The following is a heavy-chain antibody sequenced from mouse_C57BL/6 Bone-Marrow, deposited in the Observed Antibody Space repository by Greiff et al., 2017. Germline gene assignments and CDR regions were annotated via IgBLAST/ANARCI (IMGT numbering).Heavy chain of an antibody. CDR1: GYAFTNYL. CDR2: INPGSGGT. V-gene: IGHV1-54*01. D-gene: IGHD1-1*01. J-gene: IGHJ4*01. Sequence: VKLQESGAELVRPGTSVKVSCKASGYAFTNYLIEWVKQRPGQGLEWIGVINPGSGGTNYNEQFKGKATLTADKSSSTAYMQRSSLTSEDSAVYFCARERDYYGSRNAMDYWGQGTSVTVSS. CDR3: ARERDYYGSRNAMDY.